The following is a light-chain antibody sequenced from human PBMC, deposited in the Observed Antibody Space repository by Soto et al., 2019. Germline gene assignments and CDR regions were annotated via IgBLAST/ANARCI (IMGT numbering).Light chain of an antibody. J-gene: IGLJ2*01. Sequence: QSALTQPASVSGSPGQSITIACTGTSSDVGGYNSVSWYQQHPGKVPKLIIYDVNNRPSGVSWRFSGSKAGNTASLTVSGLQAEDEADYYCSSYASSSTLVFGGGTKRTVL. CDR1: SSDVGGYNS. CDR3: SSYASSSTLV. CDR2: DVN. V-gene: IGLV2-14*03.